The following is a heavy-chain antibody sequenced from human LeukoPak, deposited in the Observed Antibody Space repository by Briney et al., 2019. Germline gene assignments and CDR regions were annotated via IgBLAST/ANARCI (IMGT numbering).Heavy chain of an antibody. Sequence: PGGSLRLSCAASEFTFNRSWMNWVRQAPGKGLEWVANMDPSGSQKRHVDSVKGRFTISKDNPGASLYLDMHSLRAEDTAIYYCAIWTSGNYWGQGTLVTVSS. D-gene: IGHD1-1*01. CDR2: MDPSGSQK. J-gene: IGHJ4*02. CDR3: AIWTSGNY. V-gene: IGHV3-7*01. CDR1: EFTFNRSW.